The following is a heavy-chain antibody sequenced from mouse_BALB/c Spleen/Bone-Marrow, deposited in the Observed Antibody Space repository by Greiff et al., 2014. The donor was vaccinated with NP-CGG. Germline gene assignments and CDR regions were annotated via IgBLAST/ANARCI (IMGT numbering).Heavy chain of an antibody. Sequence: DVMLVESGGGLVKPGGSLKLSCAASGFTFSSYAMSWVRQTPEKRLEWVASISSGGSTYYPDSVKGRFTIFRDNARNILYLQMSSLRSEDTAMYYCAREVDGWYYFDYWGQGTTLTVSS. D-gene: IGHD2-3*01. CDR3: AREVDGWYYFDY. J-gene: IGHJ2*01. CDR1: GFTFSSYA. CDR2: ISSGGST. V-gene: IGHV5-6-5*01.